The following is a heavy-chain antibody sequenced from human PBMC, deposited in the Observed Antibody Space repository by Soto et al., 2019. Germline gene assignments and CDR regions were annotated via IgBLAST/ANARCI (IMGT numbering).Heavy chain of an antibody. Sequence: LRLSCAASGFTFSSYGMHWVRQAPGKGLEWVAVISYDGSNKYYADSVKGRFTISRDNSKNTLYLQMNSLRAEDTAVYYCAKSPGAEYYYGMDVWGQGTTVTVSS. D-gene: IGHD1-26*01. CDR1: GFTFSSYG. CDR2: ISYDGSNK. J-gene: IGHJ6*02. V-gene: IGHV3-30*18. CDR3: AKSPGAEYYYGMDV.